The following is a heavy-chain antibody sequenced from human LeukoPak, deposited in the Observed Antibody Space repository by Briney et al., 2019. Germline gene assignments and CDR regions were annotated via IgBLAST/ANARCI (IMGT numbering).Heavy chain of an antibody. CDR2: IYYSGST. J-gene: IGHJ6*03. V-gene: IGHV4-39*07. CDR1: GGSISSSSYY. D-gene: IGHD6-19*01. Sequence: PSETLSLTCTVSGGSISSSSYYWGWIRQPPGKGLEWIGSIYYSGSTYYNPSLKSRVTISVDTSKNQFSLKLSSVTAADTAVYYCARLPRYSSAKSPYYYYMDVWGKGTTVTISS. CDR3: ARLPRYSSAKSPYYYYMDV.